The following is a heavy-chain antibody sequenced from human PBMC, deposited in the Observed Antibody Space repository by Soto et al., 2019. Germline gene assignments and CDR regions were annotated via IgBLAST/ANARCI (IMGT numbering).Heavy chain of an antibody. CDR1: GGSISSSGYY. CDR2: IYYSGST. J-gene: IGHJ5*02. V-gene: IGHV4-39*01. Sequence: PSETLSLTCTVSGGSISSSGYYWGWIRQPPGKGLEWIGSIYYSGSTYYNPSLKSRVTLSVDRTKNQFSLKLNSVTAADTAVYYSTRGRNWFDPWGQGTLVTVSS. CDR3: TRGRNWFDP.